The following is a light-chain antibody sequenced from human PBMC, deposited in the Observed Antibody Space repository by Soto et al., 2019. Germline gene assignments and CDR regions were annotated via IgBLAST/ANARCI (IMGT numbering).Light chain of an antibody. CDR3: QAWDSSTGV. CDR2: QDS. V-gene: IGLV3-1*01. J-gene: IGLJ1*01. Sequence: SSELTQPPSVSVSPGQTASITCSGEKLGDKYACWYQQKPGQSPVLVIYQDSKRPSGIPERFSGSKSGNTATLTISGTQAMDEADYYCQAWDSSTGVFGTGTKLTVL. CDR1: KLGDKY.